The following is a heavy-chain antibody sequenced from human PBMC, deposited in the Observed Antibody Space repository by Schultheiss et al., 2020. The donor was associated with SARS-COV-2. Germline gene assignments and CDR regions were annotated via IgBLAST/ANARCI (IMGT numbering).Heavy chain of an antibody. CDR1: GYTFTGYY. Sequence: SVKVSCKASGYTFTGYYMQWVRQAPGQGLEWMGGIIPIFGTANYAQKFQGRVTITRDTSASTAYMELSSLRSEDTAVYYCASSGVVTDAFDIWGQGTMVTVSS. D-gene: IGHD3-3*01. CDR3: ASSGVVTDAFDI. J-gene: IGHJ3*02. CDR2: IIPIFGTA. V-gene: IGHV1-69*05.